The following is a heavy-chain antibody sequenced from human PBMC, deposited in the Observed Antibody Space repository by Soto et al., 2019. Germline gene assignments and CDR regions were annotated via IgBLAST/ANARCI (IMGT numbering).Heavy chain of an antibody. V-gene: IGHV4-59*01. D-gene: IGHD3-3*01. CDR2: IYYSGST. Sequence: QVQLQESGPGLVKPSETLSLTCTVSGGSISSYYWSWIRQPPGKGLEWIGYIYYSGSTNYNPSLKSRVTISVDTSNNQFSLKLSSVTAADMAVYYCARDPAVWSYDFWSGYYRDWNWFDPWGQGTLVTVSS. CDR3: ARDPAVWSYDFWSGYYRDWNWFDP. CDR1: GGSISSYY. J-gene: IGHJ5*02.